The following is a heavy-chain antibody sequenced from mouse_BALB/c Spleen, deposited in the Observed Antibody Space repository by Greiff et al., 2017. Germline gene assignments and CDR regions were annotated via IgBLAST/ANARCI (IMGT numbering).Heavy chain of an antibody. CDR1: GYTFTDYY. Sequence: QLQQSGPDLVKPGASVKISCKASGYTFTDYYINWVKQKPGQGLEWIGWIYPGSGNTKYNEKFKGKATLTVDTSSSTAYMQLSSLTSEDTAVYFCARGDYPAWFAYWGQGTLVTVSA. CDR2: IYPGSGNT. J-gene: IGHJ3*01. CDR3: ARGDYPAWFAY. D-gene: IGHD2-4*01. V-gene: IGHV1-84*02.